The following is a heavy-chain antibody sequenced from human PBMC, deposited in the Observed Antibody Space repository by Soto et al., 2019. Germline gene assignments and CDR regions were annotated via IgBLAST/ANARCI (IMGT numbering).Heavy chain of an antibody. CDR3: ARPLYYDTRGYYYGGFDY. CDR1: GFTFSSYS. J-gene: IGHJ4*02. D-gene: IGHD3-22*01. CDR2: ISSSSSTI. V-gene: IGHV3-48*02. Sequence: EVQLVESGGGLVQPGGSLRLSCAASGFTFSSYSMNWVRQAPGKGLEWVSYISSSSSTIYYADSVKVRFTISRDNAKNSVYLQMNVLRDEDTAVYYCARPLYYDTRGYYYGGFDYWGQGPLVTVSS.